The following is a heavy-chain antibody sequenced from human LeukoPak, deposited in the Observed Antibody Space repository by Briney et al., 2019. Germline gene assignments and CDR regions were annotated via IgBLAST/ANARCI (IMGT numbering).Heavy chain of an antibody. CDR3: ARAKKSSGSYFKMDY. Sequence: ASVKVSCKASGGTFSSYAIGWVRQAPGQGLEWMGRIIPILGIANYAQKFQGRVTITADKSTSTAYMELSSLRSEDTAVYYCARAKKSSGSYFKMDYWGQGTLVTVSS. J-gene: IGHJ4*02. CDR1: GGTFSSYA. D-gene: IGHD1-26*01. CDR2: IIPILGIA. V-gene: IGHV1-69*04.